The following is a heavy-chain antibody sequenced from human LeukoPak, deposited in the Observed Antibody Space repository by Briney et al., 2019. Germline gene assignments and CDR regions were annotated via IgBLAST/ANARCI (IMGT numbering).Heavy chain of an antibody. J-gene: IGHJ3*02. CDR3: ARDEDTAESHAFDI. Sequence: SETLSLTCTVSGGSISSGSYYWGWIRQPPGKGLEWIGSIYYSGSTYYNPSLKSRVTISVDTSKNQFSLKLSSVTAADTAVYYCARDEDTAESHAFDIWGQGTMVTVSS. V-gene: IGHV4-39*07. CDR2: IYYSGST. CDR1: GGSISSGSYY. D-gene: IGHD5-18*01.